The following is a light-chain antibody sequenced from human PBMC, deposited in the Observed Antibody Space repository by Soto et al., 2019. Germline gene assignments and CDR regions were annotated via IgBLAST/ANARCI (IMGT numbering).Light chain of an antibody. J-gene: IGKJ1*01. CDR2: DAS. Sequence: EIEMTQSPSTLSVSQGDGVTLSCRASQSVSSKLAWYQQKPGQAPRLLIYDASTRATGIPARFSGSGSGTEFTLIISSLQSEDSAVYYCQHYNSLPWRFGQGTKVDI. V-gene: IGKV3-15*01. CDR3: QHYNSLPWR. CDR1: QSVSSK.